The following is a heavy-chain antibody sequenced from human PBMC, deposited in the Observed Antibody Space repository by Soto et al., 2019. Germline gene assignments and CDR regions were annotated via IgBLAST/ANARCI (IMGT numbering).Heavy chain of an antibody. V-gene: IGHV1-18*01. CDR3: ARVSTVTTIDY. CDR1: GYTFTSYG. CDR2: ISAYNGNT. D-gene: IGHD4-17*01. Sequence: ASVKVSCKAAGYTFTSYGISWVGQAPGQGLEWMGWISAYNGNTNYAQKLQGRVTMTTDTSTSTAYMELRSLRSDDTAVYYCARVSTVTTIDYWGQGTLVTVSS. J-gene: IGHJ4*02.